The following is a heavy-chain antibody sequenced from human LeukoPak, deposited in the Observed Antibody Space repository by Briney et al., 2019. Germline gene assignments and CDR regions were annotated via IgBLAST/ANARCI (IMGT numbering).Heavy chain of an antibody. V-gene: IGHV3-30-3*01. CDR3: ARDCSGGSCYLDYYYYGMDV. CDR2: ISYDGSNK. D-gene: IGHD2-15*01. Sequence: GRPLRLSCAASGFTFSSYAMHWVRQAPGKGLEWVAVISYDGSNKYYADSVKGRFTISRDNSKNTLYLQMNSLRAEDTAVYYCARDCSGGSCYLDYYYYGMDVWGQGTTVTVSS. J-gene: IGHJ6*02. CDR1: GFTFSSYA.